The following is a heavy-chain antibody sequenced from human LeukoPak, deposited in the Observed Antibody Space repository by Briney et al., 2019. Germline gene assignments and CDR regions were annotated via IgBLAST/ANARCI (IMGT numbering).Heavy chain of an antibody. CDR2: INSDGSST. J-gene: IGHJ3*02. CDR1: GFTFSNYA. CDR3: ARGRGLGDAFDI. D-gene: IGHD3-16*01. Sequence: PGGSLRLSCAASGFTFSNYAMHWVRQAPGKGLVWVSRINSDGSSTSYADSVKGRFTISRDNAKNTLYLQMNSLRAEDTAVYYCARGRGLGDAFDIWGQGTMVTVSS. V-gene: IGHV3-74*01.